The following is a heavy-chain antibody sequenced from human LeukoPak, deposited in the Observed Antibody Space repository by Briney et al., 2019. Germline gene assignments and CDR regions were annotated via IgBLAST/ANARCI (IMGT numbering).Heavy chain of an antibody. CDR3: TTLRYYGSGSYYRYYYYYYMDV. J-gene: IGHJ6*03. V-gene: IGHV4-39*07. CDR2: MYYSGST. D-gene: IGHD3-10*01. CDR1: GGSISSSTYF. Sequence: SETLSLTCTVSGGSISSSTYFWGWIRQPPGKGLEWIGSMYYSGSTYYNPSLKSRVTISVDTSKNQFSLKLRSVTAEDTAVYYCTTLRYYGSGSYYRYYYYYYMDVWGKGTTVTISS.